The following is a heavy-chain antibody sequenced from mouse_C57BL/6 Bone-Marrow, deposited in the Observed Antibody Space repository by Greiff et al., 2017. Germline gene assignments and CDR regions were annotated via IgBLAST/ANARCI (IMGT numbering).Heavy chain of an antibody. J-gene: IGHJ2*01. D-gene: IGHD2-4*01. CDR2: IDPEDGDT. V-gene: IGHV14-1*01. CDR1: GFNIKDYY. Sequence: EVKLQQSGAELVRPGASVKLSCTASGFNIKDYYMHWVKQRPEQGLEWIGRIDPEDGDTEYAPKFQGKATMTADTSSNTAYLQLSSLTSEDTAVYYCTTYDYDEGYYFDYWGQGTTLTVSS. CDR3: TTYDYDEGYYFDY.